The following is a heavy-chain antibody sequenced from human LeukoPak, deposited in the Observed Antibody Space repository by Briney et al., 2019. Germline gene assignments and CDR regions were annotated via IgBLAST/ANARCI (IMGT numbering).Heavy chain of an antibody. CDR3: ARDGYCSGGSCYATPGSFDC. CDR2: IYHSGST. V-gene: IGHV4-59*11. D-gene: IGHD2-15*01. Sequence: PSETLSLTCTVSGGSISSHYWSWIRQPPGKGLERIGYIYHSGSTNYNPSLKSRVTISVDTSKNQFSLKLRSVTAADTAVYYCARDGYCSGGSCYATPGSFDCWGQGTLVTVSS. CDR1: GGSISSHY. J-gene: IGHJ4*02.